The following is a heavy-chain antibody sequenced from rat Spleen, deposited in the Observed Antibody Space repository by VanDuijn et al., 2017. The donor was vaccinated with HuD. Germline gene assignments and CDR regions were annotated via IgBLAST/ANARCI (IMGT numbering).Heavy chain of an antibody. CDR1: GFTFSDFY. J-gene: IGHJ4*01. D-gene: IGHD4-3*01. CDR3: ARHNSGYGVMDA. V-gene: IGHV5-7*01. Sequence: EVQLVESGGGLVQPGRSLKLSCAALGFTFSDFYMAWVRQAPTKGLEWVATISYDGSSTYYRDSVKGRFTISRDNAKNTLYLQMDSLRSEDTATYYCARHNSGYGVMDAWGQGASVTVSS. CDR2: ISYDGSST.